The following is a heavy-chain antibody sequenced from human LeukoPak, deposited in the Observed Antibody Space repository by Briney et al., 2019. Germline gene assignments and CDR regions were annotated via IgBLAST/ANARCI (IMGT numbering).Heavy chain of an antibody. Sequence: SETLSLTCTVSGYSISSGYYWGWIRQPPGKGLEWIGSMYHSGSTYYNPSLKSRVTISVDTSKNQLSLKLSSVTAADTAVYYCARAFYELTDAFDIWGQGTMVTVSS. V-gene: IGHV4-38-2*02. CDR1: GYSISSGYY. CDR3: ARAFYELTDAFDI. CDR2: MYHSGST. J-gene: IGHJ3*02. D-gene: IGHD5/OR15-5a*01.